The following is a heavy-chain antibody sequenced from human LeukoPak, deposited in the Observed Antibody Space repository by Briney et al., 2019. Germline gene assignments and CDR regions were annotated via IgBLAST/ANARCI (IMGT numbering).Heavy chain of an antibody. CDR2: IRYDGSNK. D-gene: IGHD3-22*01. V-gene: IGHV3-30*02. Sequence: PGGSLRLSCAASGFTFSSYGMHWVRQAPGKGLEWVAFIRYDGSNKYYADSVKGRFTIPRDNSKNTLYLQMNSLRAEDTAVYYCAKDPNYYDSSGPLDYWGQGTLVTVSS. CDR1: GFTFSSYG. J-gene: IGHJ4*02. CDR3: AKDPNYYDSSGPLDY.